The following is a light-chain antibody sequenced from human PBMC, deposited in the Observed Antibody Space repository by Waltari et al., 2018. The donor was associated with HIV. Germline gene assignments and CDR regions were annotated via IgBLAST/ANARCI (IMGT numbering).Light chain of an antibody. CDR1: QGIRND. J-gene: IGKJ1*01. V-gene: IGKV1-6*01. CDR2: TAS. CDR3: LQDYNYPLT. Sequence: AIQMTQSPSSLSASVGDRVTITCRASQGIRNDLGWFQHKPGKAPKLLIYTASSLQSGVPSRFSGSGSGTDFTLTISNLQPEDFATYYCLQDYNYPLTLGQGTKVEIK.